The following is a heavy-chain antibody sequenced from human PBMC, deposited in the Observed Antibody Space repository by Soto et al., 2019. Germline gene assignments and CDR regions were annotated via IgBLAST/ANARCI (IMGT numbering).Heavy chain of an antibody. D-gene: IGHD3-3*01. J-gene: IGHJ4*02. CDR3: AKLAPPRYPLYDFWSGLEIFDF. CDR1: GGTFSSYA. V-gene: IGHV1-69*13. CDR2: IIPIFGTA. Sequence: TVKVSCKSSGGTFSSYAISWVRQAPGQGLEWMGGIIPIFGTANYAQKFQGRVTITADESTSTAYMELSSLRSEDTAVYYCAKLAPPRYPLYDFWSGLEIFDFCGQGSLVTVSA.